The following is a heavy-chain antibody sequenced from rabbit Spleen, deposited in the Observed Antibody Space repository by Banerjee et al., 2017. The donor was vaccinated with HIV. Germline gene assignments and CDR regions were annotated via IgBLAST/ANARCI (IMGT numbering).Heavy chain of an antibody. CDR1: GVFFSDKDV. Sequence: QEQLVESGGDLVKPGGSLTLTCKDSGVFFSDKDVMCWVRQAPGKGLEWIACIAGSSSGFTYSATWAKGRFTCSKTSSTTVTLQMTSLTAADTATYFCARDTGTSFSTYGMDLWGPGTLVTVS. V-gene: IGHV1S45*01. D-gene: IGHD8-1*01. CDR2: IAGSSSGFT. CDR3: ARDTGTSFSTYGMDL. J-gene: IGHJ6*01.